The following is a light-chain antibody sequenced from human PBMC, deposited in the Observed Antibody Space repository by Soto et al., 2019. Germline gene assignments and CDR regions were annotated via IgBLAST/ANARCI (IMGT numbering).Light chain of an antibody. CDR1: SSDVGGYNY. Sequence: QSVLTQPASVSGSPGQSITISCTGTSSDVGGYNYVSWYQQHPGKAPKLMIYEVSNRPSGVSNRFSGSKSGNPASLTNSGVPGEDGADYYCSSYKSSSTPYVFGTGTKVTVL. V-gene: IGLV2-14*01. J-gene: IGLJ1*01. CDR3: SSYKSSSTPYV. CDR2: EVS.